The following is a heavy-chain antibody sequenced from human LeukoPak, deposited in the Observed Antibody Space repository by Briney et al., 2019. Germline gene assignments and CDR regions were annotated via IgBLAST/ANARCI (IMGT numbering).Heavy chain of an antibody. CDR3: ANTEYQRLGTDY. J-gene: IGHJ4*02. D-gene: IGHD2-2*01. CDR2: ISRDSSTI. CDR1: GFTFSDYY. V-gene: IGHV3-11*04. Sequence: TGGSLRLSCAASGFTFSDYYMSWLRQAPGKGLEWVSYISRDSSTIYYADSVKGRFTISRDNAKNSLYLQMNSLRTEDTAVYYCANTEYQRLGTDYWGQGTLVTVSS.